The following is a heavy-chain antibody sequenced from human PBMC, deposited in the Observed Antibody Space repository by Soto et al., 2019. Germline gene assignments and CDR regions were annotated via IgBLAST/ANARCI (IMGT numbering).Heavy chain of an antibody. CDR1: GFTFSSYG. CDR2: IWYDGSNK. V-gene: IGHV3-33*01. D-gene: IGHD2-15*01. J-gene: IGHJ6*02. CDR3: ARNGGPYYYYYGMDV. Sequence: QVQLVESGGGVVQPGRSLRLSCAASGFTFSSYGMHWVRQAPGKGLEWVAVIWYDGSNKYYADSVKGRFTISRDNSKNTLYLQMNSLRAEDTAAYYCARNGGPYYYYYGMDVWGQGTTVTVSS.